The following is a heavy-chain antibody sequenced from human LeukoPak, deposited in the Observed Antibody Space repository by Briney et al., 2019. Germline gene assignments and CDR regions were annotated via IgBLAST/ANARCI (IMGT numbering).Heavy chain of an antibody. CDR3: AKVIGYCSSTSCSLFDGAFDV. J-gene: IGHJ3*01. V-gene: IGHV3-43*02. CDR2: ISGDAGST. D-gene: IGHD2-2*03. Sequence: PGGSLRLSCAASGFSFDDYAMHWVRQAPGKGLEWVSLISGDAGSTYYADSVRGRFSISRDNSKTSLFLQMNSLRTEDTAFYFCAKVIGYCSSTSCSLFDGAFDVWGQGTMVTVSS. CDR1: GFSFDDYA.